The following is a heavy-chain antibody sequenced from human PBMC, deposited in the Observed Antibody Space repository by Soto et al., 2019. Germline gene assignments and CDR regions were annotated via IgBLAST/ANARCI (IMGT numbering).Heavy chain of an antibody. V-gene: IGHV1-2*04. CDR3: ARRRGGCSNGICYLWFEP. Sequence: GSVKVSCKASGYPFTDYYIHWVRQAPGQGLEWMGWINPKSGGTKYAQKFQGWVTMTRDTSISGAYMELSGLKSDDTAVYYCARRRGGCSNGICYLWFEPWGQGTPVTVSS. D-gene: IGHD2-8*01. CDR1: GYPFTDYY. CDR2: INPKSGGT. J-gene: IGHJ5*02.